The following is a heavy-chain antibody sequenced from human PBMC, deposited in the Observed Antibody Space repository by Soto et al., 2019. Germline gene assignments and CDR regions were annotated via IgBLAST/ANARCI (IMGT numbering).Heavy chain of an antibody. CDR2: INPNSGGT. D-gene: IGHD4-4*01. CDR3: ARDRVIGSAQTTVTTYYGMDV. J-gene: IGHJ6*02. CDR1: GYTFPGYY. V-gene: IGHV1-2*02. Sequence: AAVKVSCKASGYTFPGYYMHWVRQAPGQGLEWMGWINPNSGGTNYAPKFQGRVTMTSDTSISTAYMELSRLRSDDTAVYYCARDRVIGSAQTTVTTYYGMDVWGQGTTVTV.